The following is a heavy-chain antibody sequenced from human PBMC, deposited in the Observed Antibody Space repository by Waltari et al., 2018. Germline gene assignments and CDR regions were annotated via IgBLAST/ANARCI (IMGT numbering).Heavy chain of an antibody. J-gene: IGHJ6*02. V-gene: IGHV4-59*13. D-gene: IGHD3-9*01. CDR2: IYYSGNT. CDR1: GGSINNYY. CDR3: ARGRLRDFDVDYQFYYAMDV. Sequence: QVQLQESGPGLVKPSKTPSLTCTVSGGSINNYYWTWIRQPPGKGLEWIGFIYYSGNTNYSPSLRSRVTISIDTSKSQFSLKLTSVTAADTAVYYCARGRLRDFDVDYQFYYAMDVWGQGTTVAVSS.